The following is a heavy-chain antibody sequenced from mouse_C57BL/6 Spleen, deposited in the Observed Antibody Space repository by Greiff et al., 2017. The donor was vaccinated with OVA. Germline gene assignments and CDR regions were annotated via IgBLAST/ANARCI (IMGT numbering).Heavy chain of an antibody. Sequence: EVQLQQSGTVLARPGASVKMSCKTSGYTFTSYWMHWVKQRPGQGLEWIGAIYPGNSDTSYNQKFKGKAKLTAVTSASTAYMELSSLTNEDSAVYCCTSERYDYMAWFAYWGQGTLVTVSA. CDR2: IYPGNSDT. V-gene: IGHV1-5*01. J-gene: IGHJ3*01. CDR3: TSERYDYMAWFAY. D-gene: IGHD2-4*01. CDR1: GYTFTSYW.